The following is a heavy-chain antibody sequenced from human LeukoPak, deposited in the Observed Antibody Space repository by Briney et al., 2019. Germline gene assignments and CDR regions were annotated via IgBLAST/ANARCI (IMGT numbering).Heavy chain of an antibody. D-gene: IGHD6-13*01. J-gene: IGHJ4*02. CDR1: GFTFSSYA. CDR2: ISGSGGST. Sequence: GGSLRLSCAASGFTFSSYAMSWVRRAPGKGLEWVSAISGSGGSTYYADSVKGRFTISRDNSKNTLYLQMNSLRAEDTAVYYCAKDPSWSGYFDYWGQGTLVTVSS. CDR3: AKDPSWSGYFDY. V-gene: IGHV3-23*01.